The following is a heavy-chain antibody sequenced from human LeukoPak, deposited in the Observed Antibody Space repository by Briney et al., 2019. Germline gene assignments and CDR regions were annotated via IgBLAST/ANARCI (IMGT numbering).Heavy chain of an antibody. CDR1: GFTFSSYG. J-gene: IGHJ6*04. D-gene: IGHD2-2*01. V-gene: IGHV3-33*01. CDR2: IWYDGSNK. Sequence: PGGSLRLSCAASGFTFSSYGMHWVRQAPGKGLEWVAVIWYDGSNKYYADSVKGRFTISRDNSMNTLYLQMNSLRAEDTAVYYCARDSIVVVPAAPDGMDVWGKGTTVTVSS. CDR3: ARDSIVVVPAAPDGMDV.